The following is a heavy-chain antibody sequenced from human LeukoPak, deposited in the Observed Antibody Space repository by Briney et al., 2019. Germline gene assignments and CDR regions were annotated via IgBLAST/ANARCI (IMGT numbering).Heavy chain of an antibody. CDR2: ISSSSSYI. V-gene: IGHV3-21*01. D-gene: IGHD2-15*01. CDR1: GFTFSSYS. CDR3: ARGRLVGATSSYYYGMDL. J-gene: IGHJ6*02. Sequence: NPGGSLRLSCAASGFTFSSYSMTWVRQAPGKGLEWVSSISSSSSYIYYADSVKGRFTISRDNAKNSLYLQMNSLRAEDTAVYYCARGRLVGATSSYYYGMDLWGQGTTVTVSS.